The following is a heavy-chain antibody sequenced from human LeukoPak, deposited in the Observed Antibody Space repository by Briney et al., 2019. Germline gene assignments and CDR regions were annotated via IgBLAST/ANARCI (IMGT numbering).Heavy chain of an antibody. D-gene: IGHD3-10*01. CDR1: GFAFDDHG. V-gene: IGHV3-20*04. Sequence: GGSLRLSCSASGFAFDDHGMSWVRQVPGKGLEWVSGINWSGGSTGYADPLRGRFTISRDNAKNSLYLQTNSLRAEDTAVYYCARSGRGVDSFYFYMDVWGKGTTVTVSS. CDR3: ARSGRGVDSFYFYMDV. J-gene: IGHJ6*03. CDR2: INWSGGST.